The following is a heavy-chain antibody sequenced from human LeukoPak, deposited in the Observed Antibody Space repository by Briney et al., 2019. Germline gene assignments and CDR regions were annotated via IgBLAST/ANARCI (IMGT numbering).Heavy chain of an antibody. CDR2: IWYDGSNK. CDR1: GFTFSSYG. D-gene: IGHD2-2*01. Sequence: GRSLRLSCAASGFTFSSYGMHWVRQAPGKGLEWVAVIWYDGSNKYYADSVKGRFTISRDNSKNTLYLQMNSLRAEDTAVYYCARDKGYCSSTSCSFDYWGQGTLVTVSS. J-gene: IGHJ4*02. V-gene: IGHV3-33*01. CDR3: ARDKGYCSSTSCSFDY.